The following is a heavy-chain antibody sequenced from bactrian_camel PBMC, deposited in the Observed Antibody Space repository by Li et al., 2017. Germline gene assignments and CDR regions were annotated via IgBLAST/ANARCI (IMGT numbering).Heavy chain of an antibody. V-gene: IGHV3S1*01. Sequence: HVQLVESGGGSVQAGGSLRLSCAADESDFSANLMSWVRQAPGKGFEWVATITTDSTSTYYAEHVKGRFTVSRDNTKAMLYLQMNNLKSEDTGLYYCAANFGPYCSGPYLARRANLEGQGTQVTVS. CDR1: ESDFSANL. J-gene: IGHJ4*01. D-gene: IGHD2*01. CDR2: ITTDSTST.